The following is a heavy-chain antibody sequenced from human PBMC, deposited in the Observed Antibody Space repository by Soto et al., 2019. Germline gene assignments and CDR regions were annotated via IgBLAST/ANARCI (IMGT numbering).Heavy chain of an antibody. CDR3: ASLVVVAESYYFDY. J-gene: IGHJ4*02. CDR1: GGSSSHYY. Sequence: SETLSLTCAVYGGSSSHYYWRWIRQSPGRGLEWIGEINHSGTIQYNPSLKSRVTISVDTSKNQMSLKLTSMTAADTAVYYCASLVVVAESYYFDYWGQGTLVTVSS. V-gene: IGHV4-34*01. D-gene: IGHD2-15*01. CDR2: INHSGTI.